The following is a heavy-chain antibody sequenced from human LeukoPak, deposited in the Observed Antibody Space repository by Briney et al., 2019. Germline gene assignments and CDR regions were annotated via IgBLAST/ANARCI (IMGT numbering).Heavy chain of an antibody. D-gene: IGHD3-22*01. Sequence: NAGGSLRLSCAASGFTFSDYYMSWIRQAPGKVLEWVSYISSSGSTIYYADSVKGRFTISRDNAKNSLYLQMNSLRAEDTAVYYCARGISTYYYYSSGHYRDYWGQGTLVTVSS. CDR2: ISSSGSTI. V-gene: IGHV3-11*01. CDR1: GFTFSDYY. CDR3: ARGISTYYYYSSGHYRDY. J-gene: IGHJ4*02.